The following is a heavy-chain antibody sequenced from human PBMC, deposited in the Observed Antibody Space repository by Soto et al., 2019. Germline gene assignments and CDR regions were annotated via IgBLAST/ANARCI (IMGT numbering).Heavy chain of an antibody. D-gene: IGHD3-22*01. Sequence: KSXETLSLTCTFSGVSISNDNYYCSWIRQSPGKGLEWIAYIYYSGSTYYNPSLKSRLTISVDPSKNQFSLKLSSVTAADTAVYYCARTASPATFYDDSADFERWGQGTLVTVSS. CDR2: IYYSGST. CDR3: ARTASPATFYDDSADFER. J-gene: IGHJ5*02. V-gene: IGHV4-30-4*01. CDR1: GVSISNDNYY.